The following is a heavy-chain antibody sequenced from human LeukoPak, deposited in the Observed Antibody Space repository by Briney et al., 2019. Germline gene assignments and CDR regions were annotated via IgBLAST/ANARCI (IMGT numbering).Heavy chain of an antibody. J-gene: IGHJ4*02. Sequence: GGSLRLSCAASGFTFNTYTMNWVRQAPGKGLEWVSYISGSSGIIDYADSVRGRFTISRDNAKNSLYLQMNSLRAEDTAVYYCAKTVVSGGWNYFDYWGQGTLVTASS. CDR1: GFTFNTYT. V-gene: IGHV3-48*01. CDR3: AKTVVSGGWNYFDY. CDR2: ISGSSGII. D-gene: IGHD2-15*01.